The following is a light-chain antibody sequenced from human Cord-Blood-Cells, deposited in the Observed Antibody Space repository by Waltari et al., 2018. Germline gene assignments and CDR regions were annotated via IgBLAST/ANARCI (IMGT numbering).Light chain of an antibody. CDR3: CSHAGSSTDV. J-gene: IGLJ1*01. Sequence: QSALTQPASVSGSPGQSITISCTGTSSDVGSYNLVSWYQQHPGKAPKLMIYEGSKRPSGGSNRFAGSKSGNTASLTISGLQAEDEADYYCCSHAGSSTDVCGAGTKVTVL. CDR1: SSDVGSYNL. CDR2: EGS. V-gene: IGLV2-23*01.